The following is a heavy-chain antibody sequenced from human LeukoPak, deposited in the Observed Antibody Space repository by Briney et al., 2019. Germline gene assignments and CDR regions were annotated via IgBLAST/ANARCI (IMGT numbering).Heavy chain of an antibody. CDR3: AGLPRH. J-gene: IGHJ4*02. CDR1: GFTFSDHY. CDR2: TRNKANSYTT. V-gene: IGHV3-72*01. Sequence: GGSLRLSCAASGFTFSDHYMDWVRQAPGKGLEWVGRTRNKANSYTTDYAASVKGRFTISRDDSKNSLYLQMNNLKTEDTAVYYCAGLPRHWGQGTLVTASS.